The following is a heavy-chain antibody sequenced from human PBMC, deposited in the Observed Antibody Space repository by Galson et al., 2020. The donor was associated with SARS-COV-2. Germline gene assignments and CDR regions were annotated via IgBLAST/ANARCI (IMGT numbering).Heavy chain of an antibody. CDR2: IWYDGSNK. CDR3: SRDSYYYGFRGYMDG. D-gene: IGHD3-10*01. J-gene: IGHJ6*03. V-gene: IGHV3-33*01. CDR1: GFTFSSYG. Sequence: GESLKISCAASGFTFSSYGMHWVRQAPGKGLEWVAVIWYDGSNKYYADSVKGRFTISRDNSKNTLYLQMNSLRAEDTAVYYCSRDSYYYGFRGYMDGWGQGTTVNVSS.